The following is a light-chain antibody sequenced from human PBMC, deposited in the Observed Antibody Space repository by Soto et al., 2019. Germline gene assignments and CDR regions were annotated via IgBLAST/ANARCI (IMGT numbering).Light chain of an antibody. Sequence: QSALTQPPSASGSPGQSVTISCTGTSSDVGGHNSVSWYQQHPGKAPKLMIYEVSKWPSGVPDRFSGSKSGNTASLTVSGLQAEDEADYYCSSFADSNNLLFGGGTKL. CDR1: SSDVGGHNS. CDR2: EVS. J-gene: IGLJ2*01. CDR3: SSFADSNNLL. V-gene: IGLV2-8*01.